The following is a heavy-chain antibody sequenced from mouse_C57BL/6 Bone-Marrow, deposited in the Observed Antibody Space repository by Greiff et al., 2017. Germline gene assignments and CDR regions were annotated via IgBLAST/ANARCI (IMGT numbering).Heavy chain of an antibody. CDR1: GYTFTSYG. Sequence: QVQLQQSGAELARPGASVKLSCKASGYTFTSYGISWVKQRTGQGLEWIGEIYPRSGNTYYNEKFKGKATLTADKSSSTAYMELRSPTSEDPAVYFCARGGPFAYWGQGTLVTVSA. CDR3: ARGGPFAY. CDR2: IYPRSGNT. V-gene: IGHV1-81*01. J-gene: IGHJ3*01. D-gene: IGHD3-3*01.